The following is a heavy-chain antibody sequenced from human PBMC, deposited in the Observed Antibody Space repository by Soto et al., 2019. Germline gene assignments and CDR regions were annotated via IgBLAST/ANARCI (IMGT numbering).Heavy chain of an antibody. CDR2: ISAYNGNT. Sequence: QVQLVQSGAEVKQPGASVKVSCKASGYTFTSYGISWVRQAPGQGIEWMGWISAYNGNTNYAQKLQGRVTMTTDTSTSTAYMELRSLRSDDTAVYYCARDLAALVYYYYYDYGMDVWGQGTTVTVSS. V-gene: IGHV1-18*04. D-gene: IGHD6-13*01. CDR1: GYTFTSYG. CDR3: ARDLAALVYYYYYDYGMDV. J-gene: IGHJ6*02.